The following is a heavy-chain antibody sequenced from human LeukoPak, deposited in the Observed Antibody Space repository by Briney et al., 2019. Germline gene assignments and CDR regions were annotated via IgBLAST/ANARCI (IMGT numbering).Heavy chain of an antibody. CDR1: GVSDSSGSYF. Sequence: SETLSLTCTVSGVSDSSGSYFWSWIRQPPGEGPQWIGYIYHDGSTNYSPSLRSRVSISVDTSKNQFSLKLSAVTTADTAVYFCATFFDFWFGPWGQGTQVTVSS. V-gene: IGHV4-61*01. CDR2: IYHDGST. CDR3: ATFFDFWFGP. D-gene: IGHD5/OR15-5a*01. J-gene: IGHJ5*02.